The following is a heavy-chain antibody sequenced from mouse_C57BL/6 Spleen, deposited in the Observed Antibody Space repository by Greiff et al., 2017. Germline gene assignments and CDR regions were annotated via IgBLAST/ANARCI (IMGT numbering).Heavy chain of an antibody. CDR2: IWSGGST. D-gene: IGHD2-5*01. J-gene: IGHJ3*01. Sequence: QVQLKESGPGLVQPSQSLSITCTVSGFSLTSYGVHWVRQSPGKGLEWLGVIWSGGSTDYNAAFISRLSISKDNSKSQVFFKMNSLQADDTAIYYCARTGYSNLWFAYWGQGTLVTVSA. CDR1: GFSLTSYG. V-gene: IGHV2-2*01. CDR3: ARTGYSNLWFAY.